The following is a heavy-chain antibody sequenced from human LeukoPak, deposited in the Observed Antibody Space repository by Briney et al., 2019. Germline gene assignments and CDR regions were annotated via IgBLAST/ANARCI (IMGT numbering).Heavy chain of an antibody. CDR1: GGSISDYS. D-gene: IGHD6-25*01. V-gene: IGHV4-59*01. CDR3: ARAGGVKTAALDLDY. J-gene: IGHJ4*02. CDR2: IYYSGSA. Sequence: SETLSLTCTVSGGSISDYSWSWIRQPPGKGLEWIGNIYYSGSANHNPSLKSRVTISRDTSKNQFSLKLTSVTTADMAVYYCARAGGVKTAALDLDYWGQGTLVTVSS.